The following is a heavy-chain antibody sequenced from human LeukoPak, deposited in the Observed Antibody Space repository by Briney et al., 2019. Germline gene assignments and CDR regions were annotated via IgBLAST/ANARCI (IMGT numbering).Heavy chain of an antibody. V-gene: IGHV4-34*01. CDR3: PFHYYDSSGYYEEY. CDR2: INNSGST. J-gene: IGHJ4*02. Sequence: SETLSLTCGVYGGSFSGYYWSWIRQPPGKGLEWIGEINNSGSTNYNPSLKSRVTISVDTSKNQFSLKLSSVTAADAAVYYCPFHYYDSSGYYEEYWGQGTLVTVSS. D-gene: IGHD3-22*01. CDR1: GGSFSGYY.